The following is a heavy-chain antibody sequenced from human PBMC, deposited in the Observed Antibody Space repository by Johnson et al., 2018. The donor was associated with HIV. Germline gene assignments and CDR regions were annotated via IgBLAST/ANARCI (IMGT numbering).Heavy chain of an antibody. CDR1: GFTFNSDW. CDR2: IKEDGLGE. J-gene: IGHJ3*02. CDR3: ARTPIRTSDTGAFDI. V-gene: IGHV3-7*01. D-gene: IGHD2-15*01. Sequence: VQLVESGGGLIHPGGSLRLSCVASGFTFNSDWMTWVRQAPGKGLEWVANIKEDGLGENYVASVQGRFTISRDNAKNSLLLPMNSMRAEDTAVYYCARTPIRTSDTGAFDIWGQGTMVTVSS.